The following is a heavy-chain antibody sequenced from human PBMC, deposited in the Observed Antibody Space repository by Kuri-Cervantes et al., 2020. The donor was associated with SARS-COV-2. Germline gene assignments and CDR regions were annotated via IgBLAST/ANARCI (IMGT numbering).Heavy chain of an antibody. CDR1: GFTFSSYA. CDR3: AKDYDFWSGYSTFDY. CDR2: ISGSGGST. Sequence: GEALKISCAASGFTFSSYAMSWVRQAPGKGLEWVSAISGSGGSTYYADSVKARFTISRDNSKNTLYLQMNSLRAEDTAVYYCAKDYDFWSGYSTFDYWGQGTLVTVSS. J-gene: IGHJ4*01. D-gene: IGHD3-3*01. V-gene: IGHV3-23*01.